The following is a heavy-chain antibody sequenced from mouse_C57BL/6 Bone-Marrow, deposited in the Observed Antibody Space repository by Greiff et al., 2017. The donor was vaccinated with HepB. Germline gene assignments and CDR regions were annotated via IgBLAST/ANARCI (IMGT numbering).Heavy chain of an antibody. D-gene: IGHD2-5*01. J-gene: IGHJ3*01. CDR3: ARSGYSNYEGWFAY. CDR2: IYPRDGST. Sequence: VQLKESGPELVKPGASVKLSCKASGYTFTSYDINWVKQRPGQGLEWIGWIYPRDGSTKYNEKFKGKATLTVDTSSSTAYMELHSLTSEDSAVYFCARSGYSNYEGWFAYWGQGTLVTVSA. V-gene: IGHV1-85*01. CDR1: GYTFTSYD.